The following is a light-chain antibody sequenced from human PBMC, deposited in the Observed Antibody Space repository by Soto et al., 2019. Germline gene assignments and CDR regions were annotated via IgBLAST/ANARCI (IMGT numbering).Light chain of an antibody. CDR1: SSDVGGYNY. Sequence: QSALTQPPSASGSPGQSVAISCTGTSSDVGGYNYVSWYQQHPGKAPKLMIYEVNKRPSGVPDRFSGSKSGNTASLNVSGLQAEDEADYYCSSYAGSSNVFGTGTKLTGL. J-gene: IGLJ1*01. V-gene: IGLV2-8*01. CDR2: EVN. CDR3: SSYAGSSNV.